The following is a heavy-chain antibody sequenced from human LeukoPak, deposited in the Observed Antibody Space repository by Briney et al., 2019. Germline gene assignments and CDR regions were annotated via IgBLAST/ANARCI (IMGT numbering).Heavy chain of an antibody. CDR2: IYYSGNT. Sequence: PSETLSLTCAVYGGSFSGYYWSWIRQPPGKGLEWIGSIYYSGNTYYNPSLKSRVTISVDTSKNQFSLKLTSVTAADTAVYYCARQESISLFDYWGQGTLVTVSS. CDR3: ARQESISLFDY. CDR1: GGSFSGYY. D-gene: IGHD3-9*01. V-gene: IGHV4-34*01. J-gene: IGHJ4*02.